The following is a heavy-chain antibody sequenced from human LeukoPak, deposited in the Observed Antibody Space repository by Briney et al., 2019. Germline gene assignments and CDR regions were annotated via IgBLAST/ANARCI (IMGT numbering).Heavy chain of an antibody. V-gene: IGHV3-23*01. D-gene: IGHD3-9*01. Sequence: GGGVRLSCAVSVFSFSDDSRSCVGQGPGRGLEWVSAITGSGGNTYYADSVKGRFTISRDNSKNTVFLQMNSLRAEDTAVYYCAKWGDYDVFTGYYVSDYWGQGTLVTVSS. J-gene: IGHJ4*02. CDR1: VFSFSDDS. CDR3: AKWGDYDVFTGYYVSDY. CDR2: ITGSGGNT.